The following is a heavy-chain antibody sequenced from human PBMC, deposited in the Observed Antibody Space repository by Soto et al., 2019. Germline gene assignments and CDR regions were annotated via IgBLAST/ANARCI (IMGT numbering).Heavy chain of an antibody. CDR2: INPSGGAT. J-gene: IGHJ4*02. CDR1: GYTFTDYY. V-gene: IGHV1-46*01. Sequence: QVQMVQSGAEVKKPGASVKVSCEASGYTFTDYYMNWVRQAPGQGLEWMGRINPSGGATTYVQKFQGRVTMTTDTSTSTVYMDLSSLTSEDTAVYYCARGSSLALDYWGQGTLVTVSS. CDR3: ARGSSLALDY.